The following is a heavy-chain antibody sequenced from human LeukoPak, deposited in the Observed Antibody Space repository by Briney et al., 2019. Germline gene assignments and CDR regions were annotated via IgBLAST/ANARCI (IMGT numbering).Heavy chain of an antibody. CDR1: GFTFDDYA. J-gene: IGHJ4*02. Sequence: GGSLRLSCAASGFTFDDYAMHWVRQAPGKGLEWVSGISWNSGSIGYADSVKGRFTISRDNAKNSLYLQINSLRAEDTALYYCAKDAYGGNTRFDYWGQGTLVTVSS. D-gene: IGHD4-23*01. CDR2: ISWNSGSI. CDR3: AKDAYGGNTRFDY. V-gene: IGHV3-9*01.